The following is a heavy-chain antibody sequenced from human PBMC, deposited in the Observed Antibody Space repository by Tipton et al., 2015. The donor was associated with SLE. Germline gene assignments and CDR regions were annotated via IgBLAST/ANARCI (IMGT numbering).Heavy chain of an antibody. Sequence: SLRLSCAASGFTFSSYPMHWVRQAPGKGLEWAAVISYDGNNEYYADSVKGRFTISRDNSESTVSLQMKSLRAEDTAVYYCARASLRGGLDYWSQGTLVTVSS. D-gene: IGHD3-3*01. CDR3: ARASLRGGLDY. CDR1: GFTFSSYP. V-gene: IGHV3-30-3*01. J-gene: IGHJ4*02. CDR2: ISYDGNNE.